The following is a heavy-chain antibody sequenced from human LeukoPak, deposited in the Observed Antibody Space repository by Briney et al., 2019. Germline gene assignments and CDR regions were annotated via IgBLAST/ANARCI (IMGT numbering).Heavy chain of an antibody. CDR3: ARDLDFGGYPSFEN. V-gene: IGHV3-74*01. Sequence: GGSLRLSCAASGFTFSSYFWMHWVRQAPGKGLVWVSRIKSDGSSSTYADSVKGRFTISRDNAKNTLYLQMNTLRAEDTAVYYCARDLDFGGYPSFENWGQGTLDTVSS. J-gene: IGHJ4*02. CDR1: GFTFSSYFW. CDR2: IKSDGSSS. D-gene: IGHD4-23*01.